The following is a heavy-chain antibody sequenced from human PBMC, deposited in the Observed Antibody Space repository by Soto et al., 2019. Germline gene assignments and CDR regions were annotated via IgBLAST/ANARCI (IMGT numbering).Heavy chain of an antibody. D-gene: IGHD2-2*01. CDR2: IKSKTDGGTT. CDR3: TTRNGYCSSTSCYPPDL. Sequence: EVQLVESGGGLVKPGGSLRLSCAASGFTFSNAWMSWVRQAPGKGLEWVGRIKSKTDGGTTDYAAPVKGRFTISRDDSKNTLYLQMNSLKTEDTAVYYCTTRNGYCSSTSCYPPDLWGQGTLVTVSS. V-gene: IGHV3-15*01. CDR1: GFTFSNAW. J-gene: IGHJ4*02.